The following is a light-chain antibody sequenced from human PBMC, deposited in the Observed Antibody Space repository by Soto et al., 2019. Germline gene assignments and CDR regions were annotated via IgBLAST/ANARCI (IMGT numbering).Light chain of an antibody. Sequence: EIVLTQSPATLSFSPGERATLSCRASQSVHNFLAWYQQKPGQTPRLLIYDSSKRATGIPARFSGSGSGTDFTLTISSLEPEDFASYYCQQRSDWYTFGQGTRLEIK. V-gene: IGKV3-11*01. J-gene: IGKJ2*01. CDR3: QQRSDWYT. CDR2: DSS. CDR1: QSVHNF.